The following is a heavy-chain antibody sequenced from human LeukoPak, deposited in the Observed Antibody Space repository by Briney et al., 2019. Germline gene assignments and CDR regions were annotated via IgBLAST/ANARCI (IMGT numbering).Heavy chain of an antibody. V-gene: IGHV1-2*02. D-gene: IGHD1-1*01. J-gene: IGHJ5*02. CDR3: ARVGGTGANWFDP. CDR2: INPNSGGT. CDR1: GYTFTGYY. Sequence: ASVKVSCKTSGYTFTGYYIHWVRQAPGQGLEWMGWINPNSGGTNYAQKFQGRVTITRNTSISTAYMELSSLRSEDTAVYYCARVGGTGANWFDPWGQGTLVTVSS.